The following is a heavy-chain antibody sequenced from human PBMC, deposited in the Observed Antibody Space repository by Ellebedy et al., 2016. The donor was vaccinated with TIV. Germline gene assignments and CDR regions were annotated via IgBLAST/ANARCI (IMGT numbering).Heavy chain of an antibody. D-gene: IGHD2/OR15-2a*01. J-gene: IGHJ4*02. V-gene: IGHV1-8*01. CDR2: MNPNSGNT. Sequence: AASVKVSCKTSGYNFATFDIIWARQAIGQGLQWMGWMNPNSGNTGYAQEFRGRISMTRDTSIDTAYMELSSLTSEDTAVYFCTRGARTFLWSDYWGQGTLVTVSS. CDR1: GYNFATFD. CDR3: TRGARTFLWSDY.